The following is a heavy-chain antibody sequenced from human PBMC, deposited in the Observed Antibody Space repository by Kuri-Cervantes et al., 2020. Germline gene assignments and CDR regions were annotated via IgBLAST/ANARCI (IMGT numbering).Heavy chain of an antibody. CDR2: IWYDGSNK. Sequence: GESLKISCAASGFTFSTYGMHWVRQAPGKGLEWVAVIWYDGSNKDHADSVKGRFTISRDNSKNTLYLQMNSLRDEDTAVYYCARVIGVTPYPDYWGQGTLVTVSS. V-gene: IGHV3-33*08. CDR1: GFTFSTYG. CDR3: ARVIGVTPYPDY. D-gene: IGHD2-8*01. J-gene: IGHJ4*02.